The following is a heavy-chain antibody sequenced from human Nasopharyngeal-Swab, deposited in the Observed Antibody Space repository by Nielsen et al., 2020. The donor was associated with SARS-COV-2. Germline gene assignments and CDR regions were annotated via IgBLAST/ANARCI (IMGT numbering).Heavy chain of an antibody. CDR2: ISYDVSNK. CDR1: GFTFSSYG. V-gene: IGHV3-30*18. CDR3: AKGPYGYSYGAYYFDY. Sequence: GESLKISCAASGFTFSSYGMHWVRQAPGKGLESVALISYDVSNKYYADSVKGRFTISRDNSKNTLYLQMNSLRAEDTAVYYCAKGPYGYSYGAYYFDYWGQGTLVTVSS. J-gene: IGHJ4*02. D-gene: IGHD5-18*01.